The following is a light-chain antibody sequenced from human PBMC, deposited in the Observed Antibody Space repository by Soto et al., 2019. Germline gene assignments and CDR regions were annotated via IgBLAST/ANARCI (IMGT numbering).Light chain of an antibody. CDR2: DDS. Sequence: SYELTQPPSVSVAPGQTARITCGGNRIGSKSVHWYQQKPGQAPVLVVYDDSDRPSGIPERFSGSNSGNTATLTISRVGDGDEAEYYCHVWDTSTDHYVFGNGKKVTV. CDR1: RIGSKS. V-gene: IGLV3-21*02. J-gene: IGLJ1*01. CDR3: HVWDTSTDHYV.